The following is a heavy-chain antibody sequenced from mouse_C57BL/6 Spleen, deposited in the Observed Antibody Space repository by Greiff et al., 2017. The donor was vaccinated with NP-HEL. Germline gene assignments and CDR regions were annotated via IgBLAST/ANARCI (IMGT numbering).Heavy chain of an antibody. CDR2: IDPENGDT. J-gene: IGHJ3*01. CDR1: GFNIKDDY. CDR3: TTSGYDAPWFAY. Sequence: VQLQQSGAELVRPGASVKLSCTASGFNIKDDYMHWVKQRPEQGLEWIGWIDPENGDTEYASKFQGKATITADTSSNTAYLQLSSLTSEDTAVYYCTTSGYDAPWFAYWGQGTLVTVSA. V-gene: IGHV14-4*01. D-gene: IGHD2-3*01.